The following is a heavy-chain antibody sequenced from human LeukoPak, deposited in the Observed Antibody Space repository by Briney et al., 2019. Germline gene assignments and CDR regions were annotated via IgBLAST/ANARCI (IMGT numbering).Heavy chain of an antibody. Sequence: GGSLRLSCAASGFTFTNDFMTWVRQAPGKGLEWVANMKVDGSDIHYVDSVKGRFTISSDNARNSLYLQMNSLRVEDTAVYYCARCGYSAYNTPRPSGYWGQGTLVTVSS. CDR2: MKVDGSDI. V-gene: IGHV3-7*01. J-gene: IGHJ4*01. D-gene: IGHD5-12*01. CDR1: GFTFTNDF. CDR3: ARCGYSAYNTPRPSGY.